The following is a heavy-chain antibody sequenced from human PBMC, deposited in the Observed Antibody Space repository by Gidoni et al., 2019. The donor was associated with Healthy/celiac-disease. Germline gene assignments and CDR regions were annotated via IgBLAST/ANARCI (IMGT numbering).Heavy chain of an antibody. CDR1: GYTFTSYG. CDR2: INAGDGNT. Sequence: QVQLVQSGAEVKKPGASVKMSCKASGYTFTSYGMHWVRQAPGQRLEWMGWINAGDGNTKYSEKLQGRVTITRDTSARTAYMELSSLRSEDTAVYYCARAIAVVTTILRVWGQGTLVTVSS. J-gene: IGHJ4*02. V-gene: IGHV1-3*01. CDR3: ARAIAVVTTILRV. D-gene: IGHD2-21*02.